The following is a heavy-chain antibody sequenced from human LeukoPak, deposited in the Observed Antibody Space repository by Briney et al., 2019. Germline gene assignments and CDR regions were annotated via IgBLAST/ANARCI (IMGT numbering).Heavy chain of an antibody. CDR1: GFTFSDYY. Sequence: GGSLRLSCAASGFTFSDYYMSWIRQAPGKGLEWVSYISSSGSTIYYADSVKGRFTISRDNAKNSLYLQMNSLRAEDTAVYYCARRRKYYECSGYSPHGEAFEIWGQGTMVTVSS. CDR3: ARRRKYYECSGYSPHGEAFEI. D-gene: IGHD3-22*01. J-gene: IGHJ3*02. CDR2: ISSSGSTI. V-gene: IGHV3-11*04.